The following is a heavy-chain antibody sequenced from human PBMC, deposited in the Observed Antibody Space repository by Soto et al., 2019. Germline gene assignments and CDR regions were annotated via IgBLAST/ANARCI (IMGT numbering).Heavy chain of an antibody. Sequence: VLLLDSGGGLVQPGGSLRLSCAASGFTFSNYAMTWVRQAPGKGPEWISTVNNGGGGTYYADSVKGRFTISRDKSKNTLYLQVSSLRAEDTAVYYCAKERLGRGIDYWGQGILVTVSS. J-gene: IGHJ4*02. V-gene: IGHV3-23*01. CDR2: VNNGGGGT. D-gene: IGHD3-10*01. CDR1: GFTFSNYA. CDR3: AKERLGRGIDY.